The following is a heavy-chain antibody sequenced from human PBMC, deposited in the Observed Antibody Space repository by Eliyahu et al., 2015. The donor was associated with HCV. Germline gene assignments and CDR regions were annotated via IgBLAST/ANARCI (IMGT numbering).Heavy chain of an antibody. Sequence: QVQLQESGPGLVKPSETLSLTCTVSGGSIPTYYWSWIRQPPGXGLEWIGYIHSSGSTNYNPSLXSRVTISVDTSKNQFSLNLTSVTAADTAMYYCASGGGGIAVTGTGGWFDPWGQGTLVTVSS. CDR1: GGSIPTYY. D-gene: IGHD6-19*01. CDR3: ASGGGGIAVTGTGGWFDP. J-gene: IGHJ5*02. CDR2: IHSSGST. V-gene: IGHV4-59*01.